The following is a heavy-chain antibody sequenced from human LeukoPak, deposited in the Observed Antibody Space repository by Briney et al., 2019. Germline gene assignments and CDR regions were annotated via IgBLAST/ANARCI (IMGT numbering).Heavy chain of an antibody. J-gene: IGHJ4*02. D-gene: IGHD3-10*01. CDR3: ARRPVGTGAFDS. V-gene: IGHV3-64*01. Sequence: GGSLGLSCAASGFTFSIYPMHWVRQAPGKGLEYVSAISSSGGTTFAANSVKGRFTVSRDNSKRTLYLQIGSLRTEDMAVYYCARRPVGTGAFDSWGQGTLVTVSS. CDR2: ISSSGGTT. CDR1: GFTFSIYP.